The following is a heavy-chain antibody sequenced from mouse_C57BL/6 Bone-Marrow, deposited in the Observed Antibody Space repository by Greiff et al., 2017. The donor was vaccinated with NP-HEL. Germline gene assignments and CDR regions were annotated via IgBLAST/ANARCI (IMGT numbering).Heavy chain of an antibody. CDR1: GFSFSDYY. J-gene: IGHJ2*01. D-gene: IGHD1-1*01. CDR2: ISNGGGST. CDR3: ASSYYGSTLDY. V-gene: IGHV5-12*01. Sequence: EVMLVESGGGLVQPGGSLKLSCAASGFSFSDYYMYWVRQTPEKRLEWVAYISNGGGSTYYPDTVKGRFTISRDNAKNTLYLQMSRLKSEDTAMYYCASSYYGSTLDYWGQGTTLTVSS.